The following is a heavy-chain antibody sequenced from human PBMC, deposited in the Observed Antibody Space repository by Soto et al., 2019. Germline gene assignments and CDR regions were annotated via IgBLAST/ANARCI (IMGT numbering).Heavy chain of an antibody. CDR3: AKGSSGLRFLEWLSPHDY. CDR2: ISRIGSST. V-gene: IGHV3-23*01. CDR1: GFTFSSYA. Sequence: EVQLLESGGGLVQPGGSLRLSCAASGFTFSSYAMSWVRQAPGKGLEWVSAISRIGSSTYYADSVKGRFTISRDNSKNTLYLQMTSLRAEDTAVYFCAKGSSGLRFLEWLSPHDYWGQGTLVTVSS. J-gene: IGHJ4*02. D-gene: IGHD3-3*01.